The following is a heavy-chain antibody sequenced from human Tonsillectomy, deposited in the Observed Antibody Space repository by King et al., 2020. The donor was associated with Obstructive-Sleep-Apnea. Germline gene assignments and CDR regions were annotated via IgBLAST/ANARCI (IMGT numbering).Heavy chain of an antibody. V-gene: IGHV4-59*08. CDR3: ARHRGGEDSGGYGDYFDY. D-gene: IGHD5-12*01. CDR1: GGSISNYY. Sequence: QLQESGPGLVKPSDTLSLTCTVSGGSISNYYWSWIRQPPGKGLEWIGYMYYSGNTNYNPSLKSRVTISADTSKIQFSLRLSSVTAADTAIYYCARHRGGEDSGGYGDYFDYWGQGTLVTVSS. CDR2: MYYSGNT. J-gene: IGHJ4*02.